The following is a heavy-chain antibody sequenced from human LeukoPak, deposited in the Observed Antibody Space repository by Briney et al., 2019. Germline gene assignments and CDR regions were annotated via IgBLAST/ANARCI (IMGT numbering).Heavy chain of an antibody. CDR1: GFTFSSYS. Sequence: PGGSLRLSCAASGFTFSSYSMNWVRQAPGKGLEWISYISSSGSTIYYADSVKGRFTISRDNAKNSLFLQMNSLRAEATAVVTAAGAVGPWYKRPWCYDYWGQGSLVTVSS. CDR3: AGAVGPWYKRPWCYDY. D-gene: IGHD1-14*01. CDR2: ISSSGSTI. J-gene: IGHJ4*02. V-gene: IGHV3-48*01.